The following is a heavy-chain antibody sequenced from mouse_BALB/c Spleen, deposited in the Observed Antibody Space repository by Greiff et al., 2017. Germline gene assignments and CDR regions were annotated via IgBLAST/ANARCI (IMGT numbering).Heavy chain of an antibody. Sequence: VQLKESGAELMKPGASVKISCKATGYTFSSYWIEWVKQRPGHGLEWIGEILPGSGSTNYNEKFKGKATFTADTSSNTAYMQLSSLTSEDSAVYYCARRGAHYGNYWFAYWGQGTLVTVSA. CDR1: GYTFSSYW. V-gene: IGHV1-9*01. D-gene: IGHD2-1*01. CDR2: ILPGSGST. J-gene: IGHJ3*01. CDR3: ARRGAHYGNYWFAY.